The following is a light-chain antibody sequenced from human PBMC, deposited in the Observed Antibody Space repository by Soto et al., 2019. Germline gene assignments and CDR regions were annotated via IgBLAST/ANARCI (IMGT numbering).Light chain of an antibody. CDR2: AAS. CDR3: QQSYGTPYT. CDR1: QTISSN. J-gene: IGKJ2*01. Sequence: DIPMTQSPSSLSAPVGDRVTIACRAGQTISSNLNWYQQKPGKAPKLLIYAASTLLSGVPSRFSGSRSGTDFTLTISSLQPEDFATYSCQQSYGTPYTFGRGTKLEIK. V-gene: IGKV1-39*01.